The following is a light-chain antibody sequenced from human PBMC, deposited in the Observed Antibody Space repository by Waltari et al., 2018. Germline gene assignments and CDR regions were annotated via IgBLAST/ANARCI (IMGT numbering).Light chain of an antibody. CDR3: SVSYSGHVI. J-gene: IGLJ2*01. V-gene: IGLV7-46*01. CDR2: DTS. CDR1: TGAVTSGQF. Sequence: QVVVTQEPSLTVSPGGTVTLTCGSSTGAVTSGQFPYWFLQKPGQAPRTLVYDTSNKHSWTPGRFSGSLLGGKAALTLSGAQPEDEAEYYCSVSYSGHVIFGGGTKLTVL.